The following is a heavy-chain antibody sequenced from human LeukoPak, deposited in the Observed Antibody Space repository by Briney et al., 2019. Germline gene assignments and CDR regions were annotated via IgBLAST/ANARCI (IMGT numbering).Heavy chain of an antibody. D-gene: IGHD3-3*01. CDR3: ASGRSGSRLVPIDY. CDR1: GGSISSVGSS. CDR2: IYHSGTT. J-gene: IGHJ4*02. V-gene: IGHV4-30-2*01. Sequence: PSQTLSLTCAASGGSISSVGSSCSWILQPPGKGLEWIGYIYHSGTTYYNPSLKSRDTISVDRSTIRLSLKLSSVTAADTAVYYCASGRSGSRLVPIDYWGQGTLVTVSS.